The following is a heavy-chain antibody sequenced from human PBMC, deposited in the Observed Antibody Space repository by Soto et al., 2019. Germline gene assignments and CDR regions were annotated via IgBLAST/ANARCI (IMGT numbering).Heavy chain of an antibody. Sequence: PGGSLRLSCAASGFTFSNSAMSWVRQAPGKGLEWVANIKQDGSEKNYKDSVKGRLTISRDNAKNSLSLQMNSLRAEDTAVYYCARRATTSAGYFDLWGRGTLVTVSS. V-gene: IGHV3-7*01. J-gene: IGHJ2*01. CDR1: GFTFSNSA. D-gene: IGHD1-26*01. CDR3: ARRATTSAGYFDL. CDR2: IKQDGSEK.